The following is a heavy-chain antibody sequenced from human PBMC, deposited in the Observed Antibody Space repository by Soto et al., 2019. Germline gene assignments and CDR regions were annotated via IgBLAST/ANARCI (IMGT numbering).Heavy chain of an antibody. D-gene: IGHD3-10*01. CDR1: GFTFSSYA. V-gene: IGHV3-64D*08. CDR3: VKAATGSVSYFWTFLDF. Sequence: GGSLRLSCSASGFTFSSYAMQWVRQAPGKGMEYVSAVTYKGDSTFYADSVKGRFTISRDNSKNTLYLEVSSLRAQDTAVYYCVKAATGSVSYFWTFLDFWGQGTLVTVSS. J-gene: IGHJ4*02. CDR2: VTYKGDST.